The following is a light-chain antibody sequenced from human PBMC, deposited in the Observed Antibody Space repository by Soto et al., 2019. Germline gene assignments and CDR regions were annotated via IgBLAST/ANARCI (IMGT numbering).Light chain of an antibody. CDR3: ASYTTSSAFV. Sequence: QSALTQPASVSGSPGQSITVSCTGSSSDVGAYNSVSWYQQLPGKAPKLMIYDVTNRPSGVSDRCSGSKSGATASLTISGLQAEDEADYYCASYTTSSAFVFGTWTKLTVL. CDR2: DVT. V-gene: IGLV2-14*01. J-gene: IGLJ1*01. CDR1: SSDVGAYNS.